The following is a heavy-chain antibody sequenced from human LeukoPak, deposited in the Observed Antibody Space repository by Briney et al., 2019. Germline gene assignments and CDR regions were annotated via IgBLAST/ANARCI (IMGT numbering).Heavy chain of an antibody. V-gene: IGHV3-48*01. CDR3: ARDLSYSLSDY. CDR1: GFTFSSYS. D-gene: IGHD2/OR15-2a*01. CDR2: ISSSSSTI. Sequence: GGSLRLSCAASGFTFSSYSMNWVRQAPGKGLEWVSYISSSSSTIYYADSVKGRFTISRDNAKNSLYLQMNSLRAEDTAVYYCARDLSYSLSDYWGQGTLVTVSS. J-gene: IGHJ4*02.